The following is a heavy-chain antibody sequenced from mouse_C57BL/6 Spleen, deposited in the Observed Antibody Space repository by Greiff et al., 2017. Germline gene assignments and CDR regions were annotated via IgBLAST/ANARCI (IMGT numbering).Heavy chain of an antibody. CDR2: IYPRCGNT. CDR1: GYTFTSYG. J-gene: IGHJ2*01. D-gene: IGHD2-3*01. V-gene: IGHV1-81*01. CDR3: AREDGYYFDY. Sequence: VQLQESGAELARPGASVKLSCKASGYTFTSYGISWVKQRTGQGLEWIGEIYPRCGNTYYNEKFKGKATLTADKSSSTAYMELRSLTSEDSAVYFCAREDGYYFDYWGQGTTLTVSS.